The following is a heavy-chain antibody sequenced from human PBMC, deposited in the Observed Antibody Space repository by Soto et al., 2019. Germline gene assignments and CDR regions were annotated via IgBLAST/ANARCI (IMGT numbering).Heavy chain of an antibody. V-gene: IGHV3-48*03. J-gene: IGHJ3*02. CDR3: ARGSGWYLDDAFDI. CDR1: GFTFSSYE. D-gene: IGHD6-19*01. Sequence: EVQLVESGGGLVQSGGSLRLSCAASGFTFSSYEMNWVRQAPGKGLEWVSYISSSGSTIYYADSVKGRFTISRDNAKNSLYLQMNSLRAEDTAVYYCARGSGWYLDDAFDIWGQGTMVTVSS. CDR2: ISSSGSTI.